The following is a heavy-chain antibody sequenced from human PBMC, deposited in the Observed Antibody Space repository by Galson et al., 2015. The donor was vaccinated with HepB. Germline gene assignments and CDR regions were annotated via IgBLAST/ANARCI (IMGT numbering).Heavy chain of an antibody. CDR1: GYSFTSYW. J-gene: IGHJ3*02. CDR3: ARPGGEGDLSLLDAFDI. D-gene: IGHD2-21*02. CDR2: IDPSDSYT. Sequence: QSGAEVKKPGESLRISCKGSGYSFTSYWISWVRQMPGKGLEWMGRIDPSDSYTNYSPSFQGHVTISADKSISTAYLQWSSLKASDTAMYYCARPGGEGDLSLLDAFDIWGQGTMVTVSS. V-gene: IGHV5-10-1*01.